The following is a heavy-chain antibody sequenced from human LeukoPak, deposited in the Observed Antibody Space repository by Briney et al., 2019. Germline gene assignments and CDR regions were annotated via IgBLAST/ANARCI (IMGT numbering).Heavy chain of an antibody. CDR1: GFAFSTYA. CDR3: AKARGSSVYEQFDY. D-gene: IGHD5/OR15-5a*01. CDR2: ISTSGRAT. V-gene: IGHV3-23*01. Sequence: PGGSLRLSCAASGFAFSTYAMTWVRQAPEKELQWVSTISTSGRATYYADSVEGRFTISRDNSKNTLYLQMNSLRADDTAVYYCAKARGSSVYEQFDYWGQGTQVTVSP. J-gene: IGHJ4*02.